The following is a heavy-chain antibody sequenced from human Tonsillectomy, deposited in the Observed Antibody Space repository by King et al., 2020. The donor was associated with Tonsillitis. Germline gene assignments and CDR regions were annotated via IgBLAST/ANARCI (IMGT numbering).Heavy chain of an antibody. D-gene: IGHD3-10*01. CDR2: ISGGGGST. CDR1: GFTFSSYA. V-gene: IGHV3-23*04. Sequence: VQLVESGGGLVQPGGSLRVSCAASGFTFSSYAMSWVRQAPGKGLEWVSLISGGGGSTYYADSVKGRFTISRDNSKNTLYLQMNSLRVEDTAVYYCAKSPTYYKTHYYFDYWGQGTLVTVSS. J-gene: IGHJ4*02. CDR3: AKSPTYYKTHYYFDY.